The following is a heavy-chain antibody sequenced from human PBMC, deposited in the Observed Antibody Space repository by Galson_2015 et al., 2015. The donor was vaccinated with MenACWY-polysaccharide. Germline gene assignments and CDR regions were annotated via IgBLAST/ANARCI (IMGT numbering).Heavy chain of an antibody. CDR3: ARDSNTAMVPGGMDV. D-gene: IGHD5-18*01. V-gene: IGHV4-59*01. CDR2: IYYSGST. CDR1: GGSISSYY. J-gene: IGHJ6*02. Sequence: ETLSLTCTVSGGSISSYYWSWIRQPPGKGLEWIGYIYYSGSTNYNPSLKSRVTISVDTSKNQFSLKLSSVTAADTAVYYCARDSNTAMVPGGMDVWGQGTTVTVSS.